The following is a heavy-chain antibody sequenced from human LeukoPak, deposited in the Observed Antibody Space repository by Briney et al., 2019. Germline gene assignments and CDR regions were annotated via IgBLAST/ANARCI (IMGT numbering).Heavy chain of an antibody. CDR2: INPSGGST. Sequence: RASVKVSCKAFGYTFTGYYMHWVRQAPGQGLEWMGIINPSGGSTSYAQKFQGRVTMTRDTSTSTVYMELSSLRSEDTAVYYCARDGGQYQLLYNELNYFDYWGQGTLVTVSS. J-gene: IGHJ4*02. CDR3: ARDGGQYQLLYNELNYFDY. V-gene: IGHV1-46*01. D-gene: IGHD2-2*02. CDR1: GYTFTGYY.